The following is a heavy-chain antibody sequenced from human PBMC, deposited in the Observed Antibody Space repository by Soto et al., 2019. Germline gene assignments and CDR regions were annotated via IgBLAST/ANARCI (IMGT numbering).Heavy chain of an antibody. CDR1: GYTFTAYH. J-gene: IGHJ6*02. Sequence: QVRSVQSGAEVKEPGDSVRVSCEASGYTFTAYHIHWVRQAPGQGLEWMGWINPKFGDTGYAQDFQGRVSMTSDMSISTVYMELSRLTSDDTAIYYCARNMDSYYGRGSGNGHGVWGQGTTVTVFS. D-gene: IGHD3-10*02. CDR3: ARNMDSYYGRGSGNGHGV. CDR2: INPKFGDT. V-gene: IGHV1-2*02.